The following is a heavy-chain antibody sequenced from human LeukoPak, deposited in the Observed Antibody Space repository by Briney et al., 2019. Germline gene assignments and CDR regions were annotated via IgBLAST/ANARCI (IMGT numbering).Heavy chain of an antibody. CDR2: IWYDGSNK. J-gene: IGHJ4*02. Sequence: GRSLRLSCAASGFTFSSYGMHWVRQAPGKGLEWVAVIWYDGSNKYYADSVKGRFTISRDDAKNSLYLQMNSLRAEDTAVYYCARRSGYSYGALGYWGQGTLVTVSS. CDR3: ARRSGYSYGALGY. V-gene: IGHV3-33*01. CDR1: GFTFSSYG. D-gene: IGHD5-18*01.